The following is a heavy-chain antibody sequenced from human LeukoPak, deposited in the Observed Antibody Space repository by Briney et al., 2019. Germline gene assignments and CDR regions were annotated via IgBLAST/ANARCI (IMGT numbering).Heavy chain of an antibody. Sequence: ASAKVSCKASGGTFSSYAISWVRQAPGQGLEWMGWISAYNGNTNYAQKLQGRVTMTTDTSTSTAYMELRSLRSDDTAVYYCARGPVVPNGRGFYFDYWGQGTLVTVSS. V-gene: IGHV1-18*01. CDR1: GGTFSSYA. J-gene: IGHJ4*02. D-gene: IGHD2-2*01. CDR3: ARGPVVPNGRGFYFDY. CDR2: ISAYNGNT.